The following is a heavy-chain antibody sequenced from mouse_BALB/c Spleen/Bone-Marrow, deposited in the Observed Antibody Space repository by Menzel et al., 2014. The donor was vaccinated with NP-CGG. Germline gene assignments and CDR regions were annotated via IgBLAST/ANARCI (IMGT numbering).Heavy chain of an antibody. CDR2: INPSNGGT. CDR3: TRYGYDPLYAMDY. CDR1: GYTFTSYY. D-gene: IGHD2-3*01. Sequence: QVQLQQSGAELVKPGASVKLSCKASGYTFTSYYMYWGKQRPGQGLEWIGGINPSNGGTNFNEKFKSKATLTVDKSSSTAYMQLSSLTSEDSAVYYCTRYGYDPLYAMDYWGQGTSVTVSS. V-gene: IGHV1S81*02. J-gene: IGHJ4*01.